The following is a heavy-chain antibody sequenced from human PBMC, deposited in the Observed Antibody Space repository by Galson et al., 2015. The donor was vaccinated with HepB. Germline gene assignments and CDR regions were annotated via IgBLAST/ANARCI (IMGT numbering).Heavy chain of an antibody. J-gene: IGHJ5*02. D-gene: IGHD1-1*01. CDR2: CGSGNIK. CDR3: AKWRLSERWFDP. CDR1: GFTFSDFA. V-gene: IGHV3-23*01. Sequence: SLRLSCAASGFTFSDFAMVWVRQAPGVGLEWVLTCGSGNIKYYADSVKGRFTISRDNSRNTLYLQMNSLRAEDTAVYYCAKWRLSERWFDPWGQGTLVTVSS.